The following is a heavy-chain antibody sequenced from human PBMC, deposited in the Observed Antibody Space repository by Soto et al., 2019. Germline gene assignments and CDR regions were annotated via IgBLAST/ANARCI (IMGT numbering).Heavy chain of an antibody. CDR2: IGGKSGTT. Sequence: EVQLLESGGGLVQPGGSLRLSCAASGFIFSNYAMSWVRQAPGKGLEWVSSIGGKSGTTFYSDSVKGRFTFSRYNSKNTMWLQMNSLKVEEKSVYYCAKFLRMDSTHYYLDVWGNGTTVTVSS. V-gene: IGHV3-23*01. D-gene: IGHD2-2*03. J-gene: IGHJ6*03. CDR1: GFIFSNYA. CDR3: AKFLRMDSTHYYLDV.